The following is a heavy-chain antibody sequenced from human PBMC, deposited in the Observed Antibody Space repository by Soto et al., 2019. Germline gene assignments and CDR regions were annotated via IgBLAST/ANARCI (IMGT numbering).Heavy chain of an antibody. CDR2: IYYSGST. Sequence: SETLSLTCTVSGGSISSYYWSWIRQPPGKGLEWIGYIYYSGSTNYNPSLKSRVTISVDTSKNQFSLKLSSVTAADTAVYYCARWQPLVPGAFDIWGQGTMVTVSS. CDR3: ARWQPLVPGAFDI. J-gene: IGHJ3*02. D-gene: IGHD6-6*01. CDR1: GGSISSYY. V-gene: IGHV4-59*01.